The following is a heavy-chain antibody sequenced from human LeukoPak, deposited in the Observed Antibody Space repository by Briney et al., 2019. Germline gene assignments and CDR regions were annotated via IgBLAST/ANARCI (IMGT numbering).Heavy chain of an antibody. V-gene: IGHV1-2*02. J-gene: IGHJ5*02. CDR1: GYTFTGYY. D-gene: IGHD1-26*01. CDR2: INPNSGGT. Sequence: ASVKVSCKASGYTFTGYYMHWVRQAPGQGLEWMGWINPNSGGTNYAQKFQGRVTMTRDTSISTAYMELSRLRSDDTAVYYCARPGPIYSGSHPWFDPWGQGTLVTVSS. CDR3: ARPGPIYSGSHPWFDP.